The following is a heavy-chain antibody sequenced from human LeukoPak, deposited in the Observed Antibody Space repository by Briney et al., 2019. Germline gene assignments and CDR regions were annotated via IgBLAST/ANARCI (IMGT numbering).Heavy chain of an antibody. CDR1: GFTFSRNA. D-gene: IGHD2/OR15-2a*01. CDR2: ISYDGSKR. CDR3: TRDHYPGIARGGACNF. V-gene: IGHV3-30-3*01. Sequence: GGSLRLSCAASGFTFSRNAMHWVRQAPGKGLEWVAVISYDGSKRYYADSGKGRFTISRDNSKNATYLEMNSMRVEDTAIYYCTRDHYPGIARGGACNFWGQGTMVTVSS. J-gene: IGHJ3*01.